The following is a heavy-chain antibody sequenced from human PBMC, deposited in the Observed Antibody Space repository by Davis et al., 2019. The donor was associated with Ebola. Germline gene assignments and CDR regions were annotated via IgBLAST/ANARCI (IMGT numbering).Heavy chain of an antibody. CDR2: ISGSGDTT. V-gene: IGHV3-23*01. CDR3: AKGVKSGYYYWYYFDY. J-gene: IGHJ4*02. D-gene: IGHD3-22*01. CDR1: GFTFSSYS. Sequence: GESLKISCAASGFTFSSYSMKWVRQAPGKGLEWVSVISGSGDTTYYADSVKGRFTISRDNSRNALFLQMNNLRAEDTAVYYCAKGVKSGYYYWYYFDYWGQGTLVTVSS.